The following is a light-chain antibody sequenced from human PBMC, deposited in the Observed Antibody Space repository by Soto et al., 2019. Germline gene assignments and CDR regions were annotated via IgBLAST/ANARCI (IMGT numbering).Light chain of an antibody. J-gene: IGKJ5*01. CDR1: QSVSSR. CDR2: GAS. V-gene: IGKV3-20*01. CDR3: QHYAGGSRIT. Sequence: EIVMTQSPGTLSLSPGERATLSCRASQSVSSRLAWYQQKPGQAPRLLISGASSRATGIPDRFSGSGFGTDFTLTIRRLEPEDFALYYCQHYAGGSRITFGQGTRLEIK.